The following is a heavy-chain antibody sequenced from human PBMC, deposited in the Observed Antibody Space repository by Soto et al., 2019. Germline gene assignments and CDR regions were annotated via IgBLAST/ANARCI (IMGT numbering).Heavy chain of an antibody. CDR1: GFTFTAYW. CDR3: ARSIDY. CDR2: IDLDGSRK. J-gene: IGHJ4*02. Sequence: PGGSLRLSCAASGFTFTAYWMTWVRQAPGKGLEWVANIDLDGSRKYYVDSVKGRFTISRDNARNSLYLQMNSLRAEDTAVYYCARSIDYWGQGALVTVSS. V-gene: IGHV3-7*01.